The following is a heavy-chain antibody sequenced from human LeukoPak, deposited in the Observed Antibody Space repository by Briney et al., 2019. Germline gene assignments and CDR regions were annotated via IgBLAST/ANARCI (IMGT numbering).Heavy chain of an antibody. V-gene: IGHV3-33*01. J-gene: IGHJ6*02. Sequence: GGSLRLSCAASGFTFSSYGMHWVRQAPGKGLEWVAVIWYDGSNKYYADSVKGRFTISRDNSKNTLYLQMNSLRAEDTAVYYCAREGGWAYGDFITSNKFYGMDVWGQGTTVTVSS. CDR2: IWYDGSNK. CDR3: AREGGWAYGDFITSNKFYGMDV. CDR1: GFTFSSYG. D-gene: IGHD4-17*01.